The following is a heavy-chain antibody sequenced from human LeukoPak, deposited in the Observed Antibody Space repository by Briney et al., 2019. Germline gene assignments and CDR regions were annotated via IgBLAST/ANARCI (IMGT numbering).Heavy chain of an antibody. Sequence: GGSLRLPCAASGFTFSSFGMHWVRQAPGKGLEWVAVIWYDGNRKYYEDSVKGRFTISRDNSKNTLYLQVNSLRAEDTAVYYCARAVDDNVWGSYRPPGHWGQGTLVTVSS. J-gene: IGHJ4*02. CDR3: ARAVDDNVWGSYRPPGH. V-gene: IGHV3-33*01. CDR2: IWYDGNRK. D-gene: IGHD3-16*02. CDR1: GFTFSSFG.